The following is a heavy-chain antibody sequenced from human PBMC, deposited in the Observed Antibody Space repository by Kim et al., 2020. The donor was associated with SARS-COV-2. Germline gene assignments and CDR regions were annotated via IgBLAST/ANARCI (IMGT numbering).Heavy chain of an antibody. J-gene: IGHJ6*02. CDR1: GFTFSSYG. D-gene: IGHD3-10*01. V-gene: IGHV3-30*18. CDR2: ISYDGSNK. Sequence: GGSLRLSCAASGFTFSSYGMHWVRQAPGKGLEWVAVISYDGSNKYYADSVKGRFTISRDNSKNTLYLQMNSLRAEDTAVYYCAKERNYYGSGPDYYYGMDVWGQGTTVTVSS. CDR3: AKERNYYGSGPDYYYGMDV.